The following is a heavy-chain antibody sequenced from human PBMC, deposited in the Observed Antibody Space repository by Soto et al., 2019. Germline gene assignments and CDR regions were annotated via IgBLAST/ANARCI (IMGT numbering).Heavy chain of an antibody. CDR1: GVSLNSGHYY. D-gene: IGHD2-15*01. V-gene: IGHV4-39*01. CDR3: GKVLIGATRHTDVDS. J-gene: IGHJ4*02. CDR2: IYYDEST. Sequence: SETLSLTCTVSGVSLNSGHYYWVWIRQSPRKGLAWIASIYYDESTYYNPSLKSRVTISTDKPKNQFSLTLKSVTAADTAVYYCGKVLIGATRHTDVDSWGQGALVTVSS.